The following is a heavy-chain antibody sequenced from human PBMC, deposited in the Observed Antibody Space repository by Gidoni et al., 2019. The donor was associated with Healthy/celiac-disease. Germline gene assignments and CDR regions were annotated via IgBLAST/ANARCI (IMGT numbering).Heavy chain of an antibody. CDR3: ARRAKGLRAFDI. CDR2: IRSSGSTI. J-gene: IGHJ3*02. D-gene: IGHD3-22*01. Sequence: QVQLVESGGGLVQPGGSLRLSCSASGFTFSDYYMSWIRQAPGTGLEWVSYIRSSGSTIYYADSVKGRFTISRDNAKNSLYLQMNSLRAEDTAVYYCARRAKGLRAFDIWGQGTMVTVSS. CDR1: GFTFSDYY. V-gene: IGHV3-11*01.